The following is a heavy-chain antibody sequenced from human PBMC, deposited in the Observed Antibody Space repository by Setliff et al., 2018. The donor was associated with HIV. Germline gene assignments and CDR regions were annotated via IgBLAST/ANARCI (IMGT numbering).Heavy chain of an antibody. CDR3: TIEPVTFGGYFDY. Sequence: PGGSLRLSCAASGFTFSSYAMNWVRQAPGKGLEWVSSISSSSNYIYYADSVKGRFTISRDNAKNSLYLQMNSLRAEDTAVYYCTIEPVTFGGYFDYWGQGTLVTVSS. CDR2: ISSSSNYI. CDR1: GFTFSSYA. J-gene: IGHJ4*02. V-gene: IGHV3-21*04. D-gene: IGHD3-16*01.